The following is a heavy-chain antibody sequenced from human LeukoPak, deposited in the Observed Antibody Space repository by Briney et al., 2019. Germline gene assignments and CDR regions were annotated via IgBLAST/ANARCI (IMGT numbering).Heavy chain of an antibody. V-gene: IGHV3-7*01. J-gene: IGHJ4*02. Sequence: ETLSLTCAVSGGSISSSNWWSWVRQPPGKGLEWVANIKQDGSEKYYVDSVKGRFTISRDNAKNSMYLQMNSLRAEDTAVYYCATDGGYCSSTSCYRGDYFDFWGQGTLVTVSS. CDR3: ATDGGYCSSTSCYRGDYFDF. CDR2: IKQDGSEK. D-gene: IGHD2-2*02. CDR1: GGSISSSNW.